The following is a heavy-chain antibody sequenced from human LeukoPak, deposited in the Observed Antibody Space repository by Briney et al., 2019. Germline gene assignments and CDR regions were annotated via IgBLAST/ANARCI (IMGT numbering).Heavy chain of an antibody. CDR2: MSGSGGST. Sequence: PGRSLRLSCAASGFTFSSYAMSSVRGAPGTGLEGVSAMSGSGGSTYYADSVKGRFTISRDNSKNTLYLQMNSLRAEDTAVYYCAKSSAARYWNYVTDNWFDPWGQGTLVTVSS. CDR3: AKSSAARYWNYVTDNWFDP. V-gene: IGHV3-23*01. CDR1: GFTFSSYA. J-gene: IGHJ5*02. D-gene: IGHD1-7*01.